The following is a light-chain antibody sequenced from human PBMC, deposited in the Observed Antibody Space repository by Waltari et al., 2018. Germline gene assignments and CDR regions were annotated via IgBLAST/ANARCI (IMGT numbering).Light chain of an antibody. V-gene: IGKV1-5*03. Sequence: DIQMTQSPSTLSASVGDRVTITCRASQSISPWLAWYQQKPGKAPKLLISKASSLESGVPSRCSGSGSGTLFTLTISSLQSDDFATYYCQHFITYPRTFGQGTKVEIK. CDR3: QHFITYPRT. CDR2: KAS. J-gene: IGKJ1*01. CDR1: QSISPW.